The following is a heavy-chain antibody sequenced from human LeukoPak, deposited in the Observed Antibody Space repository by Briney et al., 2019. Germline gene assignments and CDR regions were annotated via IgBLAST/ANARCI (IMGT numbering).Heavy chain of an antibody. D-gene: IGHD3-22*01. J-gene: IGHJ4*02. CDR2: INWNGGST. Sequence: PGGSLRLSCAASGFTFGDYGMSWVRQAPGKGLEWVSGINWNGGSTGYADSVKGRFTISRDNAKNSLYLQMNSLRAEDTALYYCAREALDYYDSSGYPSEGFDYWGQGTLVTVSS. V-gene: IGHV3-20*04. CDR3: AREALDYYDSSGYPSEGFDY. CDR1: GFTFGDYG.